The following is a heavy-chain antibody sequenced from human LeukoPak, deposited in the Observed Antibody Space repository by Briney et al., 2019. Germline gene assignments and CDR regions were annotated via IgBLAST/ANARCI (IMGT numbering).Heavy chain of an antibody. CDR1: GGSFSGYY. J-gene: IGHJ4*02. CDR3: ARYLYYGSGSYYNPHFDY. D-gene: IGHD3-10*01. V-gene: IGHV4-34*01. CDR2: INHSGST. Sequence: SETLSLTCAVYGGSFSGYYWSWIRQPPGKGLEWIGEINHSGSTNYNPSLKSRVTISVDTSKNQFSLKLSSVTAADTAVYYCARYLYYGSGSYYNPHFDYWGQGTLVTVSS.